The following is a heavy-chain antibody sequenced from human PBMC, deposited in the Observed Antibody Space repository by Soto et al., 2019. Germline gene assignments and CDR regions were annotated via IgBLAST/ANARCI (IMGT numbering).Heavy chain of an antibody. CDR2: IYYSGST. V-gene: IGHV4-39*01. CDR3: ARQPYYYDSSGYPGFDY. J-gene: IGHJ4*02. Sequence: PSETLSLTCTVSGGSISSSSYYWGWIRQPPGKGLEWIGSIYYSGSTYYNPSLKSRVTISVDTSKNQFSLKLSSVTAADTAVYYCARQPYYYDSSGYPGFDYWGQGTLVTVSS. D-gene: IGHD3-22*01. CDR1: GGSISSSSYY.